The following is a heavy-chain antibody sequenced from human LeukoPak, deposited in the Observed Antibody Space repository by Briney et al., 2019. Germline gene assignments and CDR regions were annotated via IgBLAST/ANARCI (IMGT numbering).Heavy chain of an antibody. CDR3: AGGLLGCRGGSCYPTDY. CDR1: GFTFSSYS. J-gene: IGHJ4*02. CDR2: ISDDGNNK. D-gene: IGHD2-15*01. Sequence: GGSLRLSCAASGFTFSSYSMNWVRQAPGKGLEWVAVISDDGNNKYYVDSVKGRFTISRDNTKNTLYLQMDSLRAEDTAVYYCAGGLLGCRGGSCYPTDYWGQGTLVTVSS. V-gene: IGHV3-30*03.